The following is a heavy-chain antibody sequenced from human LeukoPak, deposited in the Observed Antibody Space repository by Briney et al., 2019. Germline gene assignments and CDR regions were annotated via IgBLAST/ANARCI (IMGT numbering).Heavy chain of an antibody. Sequence: GGSLRLSCAASGFTVSSNYMSWARQAPGKGLKWVSVIYSGGSTYYADSVKGRFTISRDNSKNTLYLQMNSLRAEDTAVYYCASRATVTTDRFWFDPWGQGTLVTVSS. D-gene: IGHD4-11*01. CDR3: ASRATVTTDRFWFDP. CDR1: GFTVSSNY. V-gene: IGHV3-53*01. J-gene: IGHJ5*02. CDR2: IYSGGST.